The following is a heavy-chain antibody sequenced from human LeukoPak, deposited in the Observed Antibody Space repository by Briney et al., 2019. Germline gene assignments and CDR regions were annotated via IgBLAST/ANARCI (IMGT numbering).Heavy chain of an antibody. CDR1: GFTFSSYE. CDR2: ISSSGSTI. CDR3: ARGAPTVTPTPLDY. J-gene: IGHJ4*02. V-gene: IGHV3-48*03. Sequence: GGSLRLSCAASGFTFSSYEMNWVRQAPGKGLEWVSYISSSGSTIFYADSVKGRFTISRDNAKNSLDLQMSSLRVEDTAVYYCARGAPTVTPTPLDYWGQGTLVTVSS. D-gene: IGHD4-17*01.